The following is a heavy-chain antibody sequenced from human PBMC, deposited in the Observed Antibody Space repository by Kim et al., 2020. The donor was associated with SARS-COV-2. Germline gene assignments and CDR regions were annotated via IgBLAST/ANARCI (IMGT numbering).Heavy chain of an antibody. Sequence: SETLSLTCSVSGYSISSGYYWGWIRQPPGKGLGWIGTIFHTGSTYYNPSLKSRVTMSVDTSKNHFSLKLTSMTAADPAVYYCARVGRSDSNGPWGQVTLV. J-gene: IGHJ5*02. D-gene: IGHD3-22*01. CDR2: IFHTGST. CDR1: GYSISSGYY. CDR3: ARVGRSDSNGP. V-gene: IGHV4-38-2*02.